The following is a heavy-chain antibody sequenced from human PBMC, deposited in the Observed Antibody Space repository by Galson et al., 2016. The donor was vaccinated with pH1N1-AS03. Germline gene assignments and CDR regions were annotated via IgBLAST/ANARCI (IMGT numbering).Heavy chain of an antibody. D-gene: IGHD5-18*01. J-gene: IGHJ6*02. CDR2: VSHAGRT. V-gene: IGHV4-4*02. Sequence: GKGLEWIGEVSHAGRTNYIPSLKSRVTISLDKSKNQFSLQLTSVTAADTAVYYCARDVLPYSLGLDVWGQGTTVTVSS. CDR3: ARDVLPYSLGLDV.